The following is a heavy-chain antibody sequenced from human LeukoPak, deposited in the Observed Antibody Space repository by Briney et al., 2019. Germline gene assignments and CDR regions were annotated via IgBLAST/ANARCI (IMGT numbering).Heavy chain of an antibody. CDR1: GGSFSGYY. V-gene: IGHV4-34*01. J-gene: IGHJ6*03. CDR2: INHSGST. D-gene: IGHD2-8*02. CDR3: ARVLLVYYYYMDV. Sequence: SETLSLTCAVYGGSFSGYYWSWIRQPPGKGLEWIGEINHSGSTNYNPSLKSRVTISVDTSKNQFSLQLSPVTAADTAVYYCARVLLVYYYYMDVWGKGTTVTVSS.